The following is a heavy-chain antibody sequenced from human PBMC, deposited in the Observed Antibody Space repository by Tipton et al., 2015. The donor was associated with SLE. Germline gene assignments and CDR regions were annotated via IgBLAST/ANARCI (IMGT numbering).Heavy chain of an antibody. D-gene: IGHD2-2*01. CDR1: GFTFSSYS. CDR3: ARESIVVVPEGGGSSSSGMDV. Sequence: SLRLSCAASGFTFSSYSMNWVRQAPGKGLEWVSSISSSSSYIYYADSVKGRFTISRDNAKNSLYLQMNSLRAEDTAVYYCARESIVVVPEGGGSSSSGMDVWGQGPPVPVSS. CDR2: ISSSSSYI. V-gene: IGHV3-21*01. J-gene: IGHJ6*02.